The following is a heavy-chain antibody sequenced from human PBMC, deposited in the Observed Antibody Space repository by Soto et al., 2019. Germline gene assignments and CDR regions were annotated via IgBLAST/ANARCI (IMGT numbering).Heavy chain of an antibody. V-gene: IGHV3-30*18. Sequence: GGSLRLSCAASGFTFSSYGMHWVRQAPGKGLEWVAVISYDRSNKYYADSVKGRFTISRDNSKNTLYLQMNSLRAEDTAVYYCAKSTYYDFWSGSDYWGQGTLVTVSS. CDR1: GFTFSSYG. CDR2: ISYDRSNK. D-gene: IGHD3-3*01. CDR3: AKSTYYDFWSGSDY. J-gene: IGHJ4*02.